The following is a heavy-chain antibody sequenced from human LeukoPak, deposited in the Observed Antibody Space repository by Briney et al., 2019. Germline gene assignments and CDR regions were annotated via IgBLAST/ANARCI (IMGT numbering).Heavy chain of an antibody. D-gene: IGHD4-17*01. CDR3: ARVPYGDYVDYFDY. J-gene: IGHJ4*02. Sequence: GRSLRLSCAASGFTFSGYWMNWVLQAPGKGLVWVSRINSDGSSIRYADSVKGRFTISRDNAKNALYLQMNSLRAEDTAVYYCARVPYGDYVDYFDYWGQGTLVTVSS. CDR2: INSDGSSI. V-gene: IGHV3-74*01. CDR1: GFTFSGYW.